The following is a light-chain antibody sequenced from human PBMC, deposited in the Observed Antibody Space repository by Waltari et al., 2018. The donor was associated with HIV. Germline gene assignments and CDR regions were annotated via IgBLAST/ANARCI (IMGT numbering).Light chain of an antibody. V-gene: IGLV1-40*01. Sequence: QSVLTQPPSASGAPGQRVTISCTVGSSHIRAGYDVHWSQRLPGTAPNRLIFATINRPSGVPDRFSGSSSGTSASLAITGLQAEDEADYYCQSYDSSLTMVFGGGTKVTVL. CDR2: ATI. CDR3: QSYDSSLTMV. J-gene: IGLJ2*01. CDR1: SSHIRAGYD.